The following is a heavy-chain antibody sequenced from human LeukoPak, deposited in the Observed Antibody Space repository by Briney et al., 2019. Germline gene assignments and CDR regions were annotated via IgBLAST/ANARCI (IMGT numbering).Heavy chain of an antibody. D-gene: IGHD2-15*01. V-gene: IGHV4-34*01. J-gene: IGHJ4*02. Sequence: SETLSLTCAVYGGSFSGYYWSWIRQPPGKGLEWIGEINHSGSTNYNPSLKSRATISVDTSKNQFSLKLSSVTAADTAVYYCARAAVVASFPVDYWGQGTLVTVSS. CDR3: ARAAVVASFPVDY. CDR1: GGSFSGYY. CDR2: INHSGST.